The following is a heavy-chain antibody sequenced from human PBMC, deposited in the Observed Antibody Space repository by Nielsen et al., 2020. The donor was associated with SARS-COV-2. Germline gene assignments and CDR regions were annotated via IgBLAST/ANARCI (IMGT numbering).Heavy chain of an antibody. Sequence: GESLKISCAASGFTFSSYGMHWVRQAPGKGLEWVAVIWYDGSNKYYADSVKGRFTISRDNAKNTLYLQMNSLRAEDTAVYYCARSVYYYYYMDVWGKGTTVTVSS. CDR2: IWYDGSNK. J-gene: IGHJ6*03. V-gene: IGHV3-33*01. CDR1: GFTFSSYG. CDR3: ARSVYYYYYMDV.